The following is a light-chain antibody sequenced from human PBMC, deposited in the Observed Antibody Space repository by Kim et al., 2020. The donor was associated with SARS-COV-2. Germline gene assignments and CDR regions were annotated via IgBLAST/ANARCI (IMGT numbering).Light chain of an antibody. V-gene: IGLV2-8*01. CDR3: SSYAGSNNFVV. J-gene: IGLJ2*01. CDR2: DVS. Sequence: QSVTISCTGTSSDVGGYNYVSWYQQQPGKAPKLVIYDVSKRPSGVPDRFSGSRSGNTASLTVSGLQAEDEADYYCSSYAGSNNFVVFGGGTQLTVL. CDR1: SSDVGGYNY.